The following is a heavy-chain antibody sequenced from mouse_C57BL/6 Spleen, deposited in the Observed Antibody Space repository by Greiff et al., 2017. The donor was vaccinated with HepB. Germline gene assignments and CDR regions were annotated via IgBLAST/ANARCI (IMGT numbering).Heavy chain of an antibody. D-gene: IGHD1-1*01. V-gene: IGHV1-50*01. CDR3: ASRYYGSSYDYFDY. CDR1: GYTFTSYW. Sequence: QVQLQQSGAELVKPGASVKLSCKASGYTFTSYWMQWVKQRPGQGLEWIGEIDPSDSYTNYNQKFKGKATLTVDTSSSTAYMQLSSLTSEDSAVYYCASRYYGSSYDYFDYWGQGTTLTVSS. CDR2: IDPSDSYT. J-gene: IGHJ2*01.